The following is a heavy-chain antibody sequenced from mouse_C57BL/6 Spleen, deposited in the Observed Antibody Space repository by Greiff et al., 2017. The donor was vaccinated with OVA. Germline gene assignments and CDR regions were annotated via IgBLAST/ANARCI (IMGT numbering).Heavy chain of an antibody. V-gene: IGHV5-6*01. CDR2: IRGGGSYT. J-gene: IGHJ2*01. CDR1: GFTFSSYG. CDR3: ARRYGSSFFDY. D-gene: IGHD1-1*01. Sequence: EVQLVESGGDLVKPGGSLKLSCAASGFTFSSYGMSWVRQTPDKRLEWVATIRGGGSYTYYPDSVKGRFTISRDNAKNTLYLQMSSLKSEDTAVYYCARRYGSSFFDYWGQGTTLTVSA.